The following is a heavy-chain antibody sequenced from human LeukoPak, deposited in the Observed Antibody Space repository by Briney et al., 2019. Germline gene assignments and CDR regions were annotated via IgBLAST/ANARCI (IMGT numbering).Heavy chain of an antibody. D-gene: IGHD6-19*01. CDR3: ARGIAVARKVFDH. Sequence: GGSLRLSCAASGFTFSSYWMHWVRQAPGKGLVWVSRINSDGSSTSYADSVKGRSTISRDNAKSTLYLQMNSLRAEDTAVYYCARGIAVARKVFDHWGQGTLVTVSS. CDR2: INSDGSST. CDR1: GFTFSSYW. V-gene: IGHV3-74*01. J-gene: IGHJ4*02.